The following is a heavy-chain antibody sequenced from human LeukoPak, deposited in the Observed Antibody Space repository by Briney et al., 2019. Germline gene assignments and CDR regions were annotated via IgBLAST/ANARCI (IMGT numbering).Heavy chain of an antibody. CDR1: GDSVSSNSAA. Sequence: SQTLSLTCAISGDSVSSNSAAWNWIRQSPSRGLEWLGRTYYRSKWYNDYAVSVKSRITINPDTSKNQFSLQLNSVTPEDTAVYYCARTRYIAVAGTRVDAFGIWGQGTMVTVSS. CDR3: ARTRYIAVAGTRVDAFGI. V-gene: IGHV6-1*01. CDR2: TYYRSKWYN. D-gene: IGHD6-19*01. J-gene: IGHJ3*02.